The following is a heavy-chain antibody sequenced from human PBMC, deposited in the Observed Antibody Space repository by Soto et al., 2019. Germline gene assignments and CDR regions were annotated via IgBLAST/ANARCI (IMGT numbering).Heavy chain of an antibody. CDR2: IWYDGSNK. Sequence: QVQLVESGGGVVQPGRSLRLSCAASGFTFSSYGMHWVRQAPGKGLEWVAVIWYDGSNKYYADSVKGRFTISRDNSKNTLYLQMNSLRAEDTAVYYCAREKAPNNWNYNYYMDVWGKGTTVTVSS. D-gene: IGHD1-20*01. CDR3: AREKAPNNWNYNYYMDV. CDR1: GFTFSSYG. J-gene: IGHJ6*03. V-gene: IGHV3-33*01.